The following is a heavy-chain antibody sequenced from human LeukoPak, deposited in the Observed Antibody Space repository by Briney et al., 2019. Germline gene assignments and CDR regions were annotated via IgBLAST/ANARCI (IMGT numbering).Heavy chain of an antibody. J-gene: IGHJ5*02. D-gene: IGHD6-19*01. Sequence: SETLSLTCTVSVGSISSGSYYWSWIRQPAGKGLEWIGRTYTSGSTKYNPSLKSRVTISIDTSKNQFSLKLSSVTATDTAVYYCARDGYSSGWAFDPWGQGTLVTVSS. CDR3: ARDGYSSGWAFDP. CDR2: TYTSGST. V-gene: IGHV4-61*02. CDR1: VGSISSGSYY.